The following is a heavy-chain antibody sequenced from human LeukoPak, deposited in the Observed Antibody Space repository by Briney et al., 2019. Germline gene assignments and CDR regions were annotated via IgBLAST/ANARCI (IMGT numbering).Heavy chain of an antibody. V-gene: IGHV4-34*01. Sequence: SETLSLTCAVYGGSFSGYYWSWIRQPPGKGLGWIGEINHSGSTNYNPSLKSRATISVDTSKNQFSLKLSSVTAADTAVYYCARQHRGYCSGGSCYSWVYWGQGTLVTVSS. CDR3: ARQHRGYCSGGSCYSWVY. CDR2: INHSGST. D-gene: IGHD2-15*01. J-gene: IGHJ4*02. CDR1: GGSFSGYY.